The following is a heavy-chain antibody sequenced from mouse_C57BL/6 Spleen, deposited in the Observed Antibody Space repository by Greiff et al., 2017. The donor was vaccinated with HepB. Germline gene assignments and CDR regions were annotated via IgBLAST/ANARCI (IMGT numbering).Heavy chain of an antibody. V-gene: IGHV1-52*01. CDR3: ARSGYYYYAMDY. D-gene: IGHD2-3*01. CDR1: GYTFTSYW. J-gene: IGHJ4*01. Sequence: VQLQQPGAELVRLGSSVKLSCKASGYTFTSYWMHWVKQRPIQGLEWIGNIDPSDSETHYNQKFKDKATLTVDKSSSTAYMQLSSLTSEDSAVYYCARSGYYYYAMDYWGQGTSVTVSS. CDR2: IDPSDSET.